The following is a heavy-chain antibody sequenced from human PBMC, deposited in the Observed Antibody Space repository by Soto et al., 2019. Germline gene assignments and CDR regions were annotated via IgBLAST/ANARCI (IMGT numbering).Heavy chain of an antibody. D-gene: IGHD4-17*01. CDR3: ARASRDGAGYRPFDK. CDR1: GFTFSTYG. J-gene: IGHJ4*02. Sequence: QVQLVESGGGVVQPGRSLRLSCAASGFTFSTYGMHWVRQAPGKGLEWLAAIWYDGTNQYYGDSVKGRFTSSRDNSKTTLYLQMNSLRDEDTAVYYCARASRDGAGYRPFDKWGQGTLVTVSS. V-gene: IGHV3-33*01. CDR2: IWYDGTNQ.